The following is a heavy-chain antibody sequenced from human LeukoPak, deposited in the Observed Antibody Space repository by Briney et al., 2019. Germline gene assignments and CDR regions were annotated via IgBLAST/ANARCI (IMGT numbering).Heavy chain of an antibody. D-gene: IGHD3-10*01. J-gene: IGHJ4*02. CDR3: ARDTETYYYGSGSYYTDY. Sequence: ASVKVSCKASGYTFTSYGISWVRQAPGQGLEWMRWISAYNGNTNYAQKLQGRVTMTTDTSTSTAYMELRSLRSDDTAVYYCARDTETYYYGSGSYYTDYWGQGTLVTVSS. V-gene: IGHV1-18*01. CDR1: GYTFTSYG. CDR2: ISAYNGNT.